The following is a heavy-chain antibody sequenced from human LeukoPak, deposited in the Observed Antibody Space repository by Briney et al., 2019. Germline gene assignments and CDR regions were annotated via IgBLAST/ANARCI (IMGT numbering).Heavy chain of an antibody. CDR3: AKDLYCDSKGIFDY. CDR2: IYNGGST. J-gene: IGHJ4*02. CDR1: GFTVSSNY. D-gene: IGHD3-22*01. Sequence: GGSLRLSCAASGFTVSSNYMSWVRQAPGKGLEWVSVIYNGGSTYYADSVKGRFTISRDNFKNTLYVQMNRLRADDTAVYYCAKDLYCDSKGIFDYWGQGTLVTVSS. V-gene: IGHV3-53*01.